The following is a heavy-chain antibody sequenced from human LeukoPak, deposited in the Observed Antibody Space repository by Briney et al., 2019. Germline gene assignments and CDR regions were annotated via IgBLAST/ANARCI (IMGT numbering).Heavy chain of an antibody. J-gene: IGHJ4*02. CDR3: ARDKMATRNFDY. D-gene: IGHD5-24*01. Sequence: SETLSLTCTVSGYSISSGYYWGWIRQPPGKGLEWIGSIYHSGSTYYNPSLKSRVTISVDTSKNQFSLKLRSVTAADTAVYYCARDKMATRNFDYWGQGTLVTVSS. CDR2: IYHSGST. CDR1: GYSISSGYY. V-gene: IGHV4-38-2*02.